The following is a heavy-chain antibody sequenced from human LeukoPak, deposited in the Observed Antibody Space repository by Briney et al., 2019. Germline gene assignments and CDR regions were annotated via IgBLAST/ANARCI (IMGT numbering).Heavy chain of an antibody. V-gene: IGHV3-30*04. CDR2: ISYDGSNK. D-gene: IGHD3-10*01. Sequence: PGGTLRLSCAASGFTFSSYALHWVRQAPGKGLEWVAVISYDGSNKYYADSVKGRFTISRDNSKSTLYLQMNSLRTEDTAVYYCARDMGGGLLWFGELLPSFDYWGQGTLVTVSS. CDR3: ARDMGGGLLWFGELLPSFDY. CDR1: GFTFSSYA. J-gene: IGHJ4*02.